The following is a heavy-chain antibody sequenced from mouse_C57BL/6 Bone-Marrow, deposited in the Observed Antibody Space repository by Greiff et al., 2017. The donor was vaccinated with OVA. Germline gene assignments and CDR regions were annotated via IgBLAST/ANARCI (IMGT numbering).Heavy chain of an antibody. CDR2: IDPEDGDT. J-gene: IGHJ2*01. CDR3: TSKSVITTVVGGGGFDY. V-gene: IGHV14-1*01. CDR1: GFNIKDYY. Sequence: EVKLVASGAELVRPGASVKLSCTASGFNIKDYYMHWVKQRPEQGLEWIGRIDPEDGDTEYAPKFQGKATMTADTSSNTAYLQLSSLTSEDIAVYYCTSKSVITTVVGGGGFDYWGQGTTLTVSS. D-gene: IGHD1-1*01.